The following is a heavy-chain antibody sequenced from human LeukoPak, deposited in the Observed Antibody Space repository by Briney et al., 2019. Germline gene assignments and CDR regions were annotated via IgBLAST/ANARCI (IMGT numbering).Heavy chain of an antibody. V-gene: IGHV3-74*01. CDR2: IKNDGRTT. CDR3: TTGPSYGYEW. Sequence: PGGSLRLSRAASGMTFSHRWMHWVRQAPGKGLVWVSLIKNDGRTTIYADSVKGRFTTSRDNGKSTLYLQMNSLRAEDTGIYYCTTGPSYGYEWWGQGTVVTVSS. D-gene: IGHD3-16*01. CDR1: GMTFSHRW. J-gene: IGHJ4*02.